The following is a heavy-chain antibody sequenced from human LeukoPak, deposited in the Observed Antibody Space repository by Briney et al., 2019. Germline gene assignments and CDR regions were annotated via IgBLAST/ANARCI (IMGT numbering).Heavy chain of an antibody. J-gene: IGHJ4*02. Sequence: ASVKVSCKASGYTFTSYYMHWVRQAPGQGLGWMGIINPSGGSTSYARKFHGRVTMTEDTSTDTAYMELSSLRSEDTAVYYCATGKWKYYDSGGYYFYYWGQGTLVTVSS. CDR1: GYTFTSYY. CDR2: INPSGGST. CDR3: ATGKWKYYDSGGYYFYY. D-gene: IGHD3-22*01. V-gene: IGHV1-46*01.